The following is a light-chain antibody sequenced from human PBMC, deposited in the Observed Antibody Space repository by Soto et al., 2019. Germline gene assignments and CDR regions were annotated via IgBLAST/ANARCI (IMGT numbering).Light chain of an antibody. J-gene: IGKJ1*01. Sequence: DIQMTQSPSTLSGSVGDRVTITCRASQTISSWLAWYQQKPGKAHKLLIYKAYTLKSGVPSRFSGSGSGTEFTLTIRSLQPDDLATYYCKHYNSYSEAFGQGTKVDIK. CDR2: KAY. V-gene: IGKV1-5*03. CDR3: KHYNSYSEA. CDR1: QTISSW.